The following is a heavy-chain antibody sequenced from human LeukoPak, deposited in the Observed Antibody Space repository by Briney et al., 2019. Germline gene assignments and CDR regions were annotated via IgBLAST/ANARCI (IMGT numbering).Heavy chain of an antibody. D-gene: IGHD4-17*01. CDR3: AKDQYDYGDYYFDF. V-gene: IGHV3-48*03. CDR2: ISSSGSTI. Sequence: GGSLRLSCAASGFTFSSYEMNWVRQAPGKGLEWVSYISSSGSTIYYADSVKGRFTISRDNSKSTLHLQMDSLRAEDTAVYYCAKDQYDYGDYYFDFWGQGTLVTVSS. J-gene: IGHJ4*02. CDR1: GFTFSSYE.